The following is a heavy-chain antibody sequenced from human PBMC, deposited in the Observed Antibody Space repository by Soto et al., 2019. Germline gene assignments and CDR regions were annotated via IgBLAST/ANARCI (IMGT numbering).Heavy chain of an antibody. J-gene: IGHJ6*02. V-gene: IGHV3-13*01. CDR3: AREDRGGRWDYYYGMDV. D-gene: IGHD2-15*01. Sequence: PGGSLRLSCAASGFTFSSYDMHWVRQATGKGLEWVSAIGTAGDTYYPGSVKGRFTISRENAKNSLYLQMNSLRAEDTAVYYCAREDRGGRWDYYYGMDVWGQGTTVTVSS. CDR1: GFTFSSYD. CDR2: IGTAGDT.